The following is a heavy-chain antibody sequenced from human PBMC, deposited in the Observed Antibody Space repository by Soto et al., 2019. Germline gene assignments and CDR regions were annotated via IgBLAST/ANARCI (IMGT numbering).Heavy chain of an antibody. CDR3: ARELITMVRGVIKTYYYYGMDV. V-gene: IGHV1-69*04. J-gene: IGHJ6*02. Sequence: SVKVSCKASGGTFSSYTISWVRQAPGQGLEWMGRIIPILGIANYAQKFQGRVTITADKSTSTAYMELSSLRSEDTAVYYCARELITMVRGVIKTYYYYGMDVWGQGTTVTVSS. D-gene: IGHD3-10*01. CDR1: GGTFSSYT. CDR2: IIPILGIA.